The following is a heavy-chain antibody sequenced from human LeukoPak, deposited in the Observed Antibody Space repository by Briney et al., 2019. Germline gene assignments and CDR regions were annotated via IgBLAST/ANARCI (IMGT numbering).Heavy chain of an antibody. D-gene: IGHD6-13*01. J-gene: IGHJ4*02. V-gene: IGHV3-72*01. CDR1: GFTFSDHY. Sequence: GGSLRLSCAASGFTFSDHYMDWVRQAPAKGLEWVGRIRNKARSYTTEYAASVKGRFSISRDDSKNSLYLQMNSLKTDDTAVYYCARVVAAAGYTYDYWGQGTLVTVSS. CDR2: IRNKARSYTT. CDR3: ARVVAAAGYTYDY.